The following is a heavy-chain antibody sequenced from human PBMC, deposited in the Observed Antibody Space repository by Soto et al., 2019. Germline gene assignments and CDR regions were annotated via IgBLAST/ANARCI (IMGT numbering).Heavy chain of an antibody. CDR2: IYTSGST. V-gene: IGHV4-4*07. Sequence: PSETLSLTCTVSGGSISSYYWSWIRQPAGKGLEWIGRIYTSGSTNYNPSLKSRVTMSVDTSKNQFSLKLSSVTAADTAVYYCARYYGSGSYYNGWFDPWGQGTLVTVSS. CDR1: GGSISSYY. CDR3: ARYYGSGSYYNGWFDP. D-gene: IGHD3-10*01. J-gene: IGHJ5*02.